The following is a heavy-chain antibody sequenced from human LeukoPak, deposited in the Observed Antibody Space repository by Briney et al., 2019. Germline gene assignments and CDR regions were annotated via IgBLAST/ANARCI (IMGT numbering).Heavy chain of an antibody. CDR3: ARVRSRYYDFWSGYYTGRNRFDP. Sequence: ASVKVSCKASGYTFTSYDINWVRQATGQGLEWMGWMNPNSGNTGYAQKFQGRVTMTRNTSISTAYMELSSLRSEDTAVYYCARVRSRYYDFWSGYYTGRNRFDPWGQGTLVTVSS. CDR2: MNPNSGNT. J-gene: IGHJ5*02. D-gene: IGHD3-3*01. V-gene: IGHV1-8*01. CDR1: GYTFTSYD.